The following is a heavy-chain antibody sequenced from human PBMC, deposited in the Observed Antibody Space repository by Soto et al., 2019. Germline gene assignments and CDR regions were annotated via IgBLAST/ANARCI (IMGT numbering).Heavy chain of an antibody. CDR3: ARSSGWYYVDY. J-gene: IGHJ4*02. V-gene: IGHV1-3*01. CDR1: GYTFTSYG. Sequence: ASVKVSCKASGYTFTSYGIHWVRQAPGLRLEWMGWINAGNGNTKYSQKFQGRVTITRDTSASTAYMELSSLRSEDTAVYYCARSSGWYYVDYWGQGTRVTVSS. CDR2: INAGNGNT. D-gene: IGHD3-22*01.